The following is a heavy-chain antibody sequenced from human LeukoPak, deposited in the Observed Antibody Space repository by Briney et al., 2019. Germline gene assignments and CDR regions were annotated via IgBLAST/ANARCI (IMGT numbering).Heavy chain of an antibody. CDR1: GFTFSSYW. J-gene: IGHJ5*02. CDR3: SRARLSSGYDDNWFDP. D-gene: IGHD5-12*01. CDR2: IKSDGSST. V-gene: IGHV3-74*01. Sequence: SGGSLRLSCAASGFTFSSYWMHWVRQAPGKGPVWVSRIKSDGSSTSYADSVKGRFTVSRDNAKNTLYLQMDSLRAEDTAVYYCSRARLSSGYDDNWFDPWGQGTLVTVSS.